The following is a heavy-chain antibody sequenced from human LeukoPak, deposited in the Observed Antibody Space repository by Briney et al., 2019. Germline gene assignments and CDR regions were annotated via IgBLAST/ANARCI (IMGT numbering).Heavy chain of an antibody. V-gene: IGHV1-58*02. CDR1: GFTFTSSA. D-gene: IGHD1-26*01. J-gene: IGHJ4*02. Sequence: ASVKVSCKASGFTFTSSAMQWVRQARGQRLEWIGWIVVGSGSTNYAQKFQERVTITRDMSTSTAYMELSSLRSEDTAVYYCAAAGSVGATPFDYWGQGTLVTVSS. CDR3: AAAGSVGATPFDY. CDR2: IVVGSGST.